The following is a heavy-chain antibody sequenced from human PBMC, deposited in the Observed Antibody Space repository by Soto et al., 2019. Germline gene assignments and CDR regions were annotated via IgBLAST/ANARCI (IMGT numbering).Heavy chain of an antibody. CDR1: GFTFSTYA. J-gene: IGHJ4*02. Sequence: GGSLRLSCAASGFTFSTYALTWVRQSPGKGLEWVSGIRGSGETLFYADSVKGRFTISRDNSKNTLYLQMNSLRAEDTAVYFCAKDRYSGGYATTFDYWGQGTLVTVSS. V-gene: IGHV3-23*01. CDR2: IRGSGETL. D-gene: IGHD1-26*01. CDR3: AKDRYSGGYATTFDY.